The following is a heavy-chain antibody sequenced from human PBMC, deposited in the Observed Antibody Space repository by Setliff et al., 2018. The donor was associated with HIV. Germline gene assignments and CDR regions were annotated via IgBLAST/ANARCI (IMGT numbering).Heavy chain of an antibody. CDR3: ARAGAIPSWAVSGLSYYYYMDV. CDR1: GDSISSGSYY. CDR2: IYTSGST. V-gene: IGHV4-61*09. D-gene: IGHD6-19*01. Sequence: SETLSLTCTVSGDSISSGSYYWNWIRQPAGKGLEWIGHIYTSGSTNYNPSLKSRVTISVDTSKNHFSLKLTSVTAADTAVYYCARAGAIPSWAVSGLSYYYYMDVWGKGTTVTVSS. J-gene: IGHJ6*03.